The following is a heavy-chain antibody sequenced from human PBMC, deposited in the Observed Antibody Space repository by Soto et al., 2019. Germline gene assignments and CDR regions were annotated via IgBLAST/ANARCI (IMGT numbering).Heavy chain of an antibody. V-gene: IGHV4-30-4*01. D-gene: IGHD2-8*01. CDR1: GGSISSGDYY. CDR3: ARVGVGMRWFDP. J-gene: IGHJ5*02. CDR2: IYYSGST. Sequence: QVQLQESGPGLVKPSQTLSLTCTVSGGSISSGDYYWSWIRQPPGKGLEWIGYIYYSGSTYYNPSRKRRVTISVDTSKNQFALKLSSVTAADTAVYYCARVGVGMRWFDPWGQGTLVTVSS.